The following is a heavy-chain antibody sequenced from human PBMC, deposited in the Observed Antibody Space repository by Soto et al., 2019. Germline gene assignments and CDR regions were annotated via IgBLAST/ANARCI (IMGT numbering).Heavy chain of an antibody. CDR2: IRSKAYGGTT. CDR1: GFTFGDYA. Sequence: EVPLVESGGGLVKPGRSLRLSCTASGFTFGDYAMSWFRQAPGKGLEWVGFIRSKAYGGTTEYAASVKGRFTISRDDSKSIAYLQMNSLKTEDTAVYYCTRDHYDFWSGLNWFDPWGQGTLVTVSS. CDR3: TRDHYDFWSGLNWFDP. J-gene: IGHJ5*02. V-gene: IGHV3-49*05. D-gene: IGHD3-3*01.